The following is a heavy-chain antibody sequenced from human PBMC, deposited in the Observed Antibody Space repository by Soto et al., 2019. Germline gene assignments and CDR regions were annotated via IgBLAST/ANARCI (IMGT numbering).Heavy chain of an antibody. CDR1: GFTFSSYG. J-gene: IGHJ4*01. Sequence: QVQLVESGGGVVQPGRSLRLSCAASGFTFSSYGMHWVRQAPGKGLEWVAVISYDGSNKYYADSVKGRFTISRDNSKNTLYLHMNSLRAEDTAVYYCAKVRGLAWVYWGHGTLVTVSS. CDR2: ISYDGSNK. CDR3: AKVRGLAWVY. V-gene: IGHV3-30*18. D-gene: IGHD1-26*01.